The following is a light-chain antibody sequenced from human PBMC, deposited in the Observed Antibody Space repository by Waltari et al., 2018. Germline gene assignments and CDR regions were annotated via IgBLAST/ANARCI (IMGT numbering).Light chain of an antibody. CDR1: NSNIGSNI. Sequence: QSVLTQPPSASGTPGQRVTISCSGSNSNIGSNIVTWYQHVPGTAPKVVIHTSNQRASGVPDRFSGSRSGTSASLAISGLRSEDEADYFCGAWDDSLNGYVFGTGTKVTVL. J-gene: IGLJ1*01. V-gene: IGLV1-44*01. CDR2: TSN. CDR3: GAWDDSLNGYV.